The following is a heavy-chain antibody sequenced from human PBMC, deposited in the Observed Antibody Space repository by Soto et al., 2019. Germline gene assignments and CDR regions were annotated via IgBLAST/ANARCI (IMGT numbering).Heavy chain of an antibody. D-gene: IGHD2-2*01. CDR2: IIPIFGTA. CDR1: GGTFSSYA. CDR3: ARVVRRIVVVPAAPYYGMDV. V-gene: IGHV1-69*13. Sequence: SVKVSCKASGGTFSSYAISWVRQAPGQGLEWMGGIIPIFGTANYAQKFQGRVTITADESTSTAYMELSSLRSEDTAVYYCARVVRRIVVVPAAPYYGMDVWGQGTKVTVSS. J-gene: IGHJ6*02.